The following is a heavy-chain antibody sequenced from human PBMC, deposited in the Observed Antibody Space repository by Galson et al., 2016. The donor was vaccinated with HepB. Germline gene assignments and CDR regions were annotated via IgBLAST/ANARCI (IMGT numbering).Heavy chain of an antibody. V-gene: IGHV5-51*01. D-gene: IGHD3-16*01. CDR2: IYPGDSDT. Sequence: QSGAEVKKAGDSLTISCNVSGYTFTNYWIGWVRQMPGKGLQFMGIIYPGDSDTRYSPSFQGQVTISVHKSISTAFLQWSSLKASDTAMHYCARQWGGLAFDMWGQGTLVIVSS. CDR3: ARQWGGLAFDM. J-gene: IGHJ3*02. CDR1: GYTFTNYW.